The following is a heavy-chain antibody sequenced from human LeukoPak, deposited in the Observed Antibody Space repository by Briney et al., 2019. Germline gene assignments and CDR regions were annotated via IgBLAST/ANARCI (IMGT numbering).Heavy chain of an antibody. V-gene: IGHV1-69*05. D-gene: IGHD1-26*01. Sequence: ASVKVSCKASGGTFSSYAISWVRQAPGQGLEWMGGIIPIFGTANYAQKFQGRVTITTDESTSTAYMELSSLRSEDTAVYYCARDSGSYYVDWFDPWAREPWSPSPQ. J-gene: IGHJ5*02. CDR1: GGTFSSYA. CDR3: ARDSGSYYVDWFDP. CDR2: IIPIFGTA.